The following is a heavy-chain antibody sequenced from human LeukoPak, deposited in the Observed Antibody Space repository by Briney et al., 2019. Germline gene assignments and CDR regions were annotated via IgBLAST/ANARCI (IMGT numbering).Heavy chain of an antibody. J-gene: IGHJ3*01. D-gene: IGHD3-9*01. CDR3: AKEMLSSYDRMTGYYHQNAFDV. V-gene: IGHV3-30*02. Sequence: GGSLRLSCAASGFSFKTYAMHWVRQAPGKGLEWVAFAQYDGSTKYYADFVKGRFAISRDNFKNTLSLQMNSLRAEDTAVYYCAKEMLSSYDRMTGYYHQNAFDVWGQGTMVTVSP. CDR2: AQYDGSTK. CDR1: GFSFKTYA.